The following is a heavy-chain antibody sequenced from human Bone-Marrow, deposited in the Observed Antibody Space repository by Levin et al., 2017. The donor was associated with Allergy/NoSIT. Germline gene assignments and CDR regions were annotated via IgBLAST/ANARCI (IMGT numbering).Heavy chain of an antibody. Sequence: SCVASGFRFRDYGMYWVRQAPGKGPEWVTVIWNDGSNKYYEDSVEGRFTVSRDNSKNTLFLQMKSLRVEDTAIYYCARFWSGSPLGAFDMWGQGTMVIVSS. CDR2: IWNDGSNK. V-gene: IGHV3-33*01. J-gene: IGHJ3*02. D-gene: IGHD3-3*01. CDR3: ARFWSGSPLGAFDM. CDR1: GFRFRDYG.